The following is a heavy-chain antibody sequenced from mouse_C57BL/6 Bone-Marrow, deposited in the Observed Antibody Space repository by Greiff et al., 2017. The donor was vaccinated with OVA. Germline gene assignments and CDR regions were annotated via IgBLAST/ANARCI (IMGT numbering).Heavy chain of an antibody. CDR2: INPNNGGT. V-gene: IGHV1-26*01. CDR3: ARNLLTGAWGAWCAY. D-gene: IGHD4-1*01. Sequence: EVQLQQSGPELVKPGASVKISCKASGYTFTDYYMNWVKQSHGKSLEWIGDINPNNGGTSYNQKFKGKATLTVDKSYSTAYMELRSLTSEDSAVYDCARNLLTGAWGAWCAYWGQGTLVTVSA. CDR1: GYTFTDYY. J-gene: IGHJ3*01.